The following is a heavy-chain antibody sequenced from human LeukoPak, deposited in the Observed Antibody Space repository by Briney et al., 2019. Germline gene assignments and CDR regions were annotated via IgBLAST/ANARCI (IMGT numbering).Heavy chain of an antibody. Sequence: SETLFLTCTVPVGSISSSSYYWGRSRQPPGKGLERSGSSYYSGCTYYNPSLKSRVTISVDTSKNQFALKLSSVTAADTAVYYCARQRARGAHLTYYYGSGSYSRRYYFDYWSQGTLVTVSS. V-gene: IGHV4-39*01. CDR1: VGSISSSSYY. CDR3: ARQRARGAHLTYYYGSGSYSRRYYFDY. J-gene: IGHJ4*02. D-gene: IGHD3-10*01. CDR2: SYYSGCT.